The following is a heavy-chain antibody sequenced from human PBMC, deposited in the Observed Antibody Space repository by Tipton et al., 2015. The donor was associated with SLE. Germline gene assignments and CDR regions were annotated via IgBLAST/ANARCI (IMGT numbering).Heavy chain of an antibody. D-gene: IGHD4/OR15-4a*01. CDR3: TRGGRGDGANPFDP. CDR1: RGSFSGYY. V-gene: IGHV4-34*01. Sequence: TLSLTCAVYRGSFSGYYWSWIRRPPGKGLEWIGETTHSGKTNHNPSLKSRVTISADTSKNQFSLKLTSVTVADTAVYYCTRGGRGDGANPFDPWGQGTLVTVSS. J-gene: IGHJ5*02. CDR2: TTHSGKT.